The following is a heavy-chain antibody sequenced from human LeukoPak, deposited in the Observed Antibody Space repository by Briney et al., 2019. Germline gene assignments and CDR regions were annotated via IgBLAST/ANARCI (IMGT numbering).Heavy chain of an antibody. J-gene: IGHJ4*02. D-gene: IGHD6-19*01. Sequence: SETLSLTCTVSGGSISSYYWSWIRQPPGKGLEWIGYIYYSGSTNYNSSLKSRVTISVDTSKNQFSLKLSSVTAADTAVYYCARGEIAVAGYFDYWGQGTLVTVSS. V-gene: IGHV4-59*01. CDR2: IYYSGST. CDR3: ARGEIAVAGYFDY. CDR1: GGSISSYY.